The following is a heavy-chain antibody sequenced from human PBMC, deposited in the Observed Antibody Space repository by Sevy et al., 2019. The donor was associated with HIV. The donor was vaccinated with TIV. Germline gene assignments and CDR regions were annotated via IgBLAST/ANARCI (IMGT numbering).Heavy chain of an antibody. CDR2: IKQDGSEK. CDR3: ARGELWLQGGYYFDY. J-gene: IGHJ4*02. CDR1: GFTFSSYW. Sequence: GGYLRLSCAASGFTFSSYWMSWVRQAPGKGLEWVANIKQDGSEKYYVDSVKGRFTISRDNAKNSLYLQMNSLRAEDTAVYYCARGELWLQGGYYFDYWGQGTLVTVSS. D-gene: IGHD5-18*01. V-gene: IGHV3-7*03.